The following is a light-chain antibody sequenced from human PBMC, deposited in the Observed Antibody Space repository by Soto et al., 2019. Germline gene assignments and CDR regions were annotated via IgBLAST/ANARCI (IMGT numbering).Light chain of an antibody. V-gene: IGLV8-61*01. J-gene: IGLJ3*02. CDR1: SDSVSASHF. Sequence: QAVVTQEPSFSVSPGGTVTLTCGLSSDSVSASHFPSWYQQTPGQAPRTLIYNTNTRSSGVPERFSGSKSGTSASLAITGLQAEDEADYYCQAYDYSLTASVFGGGTKVTVL. CDR3: QAYDYSLTASV. CDR2: NTN.